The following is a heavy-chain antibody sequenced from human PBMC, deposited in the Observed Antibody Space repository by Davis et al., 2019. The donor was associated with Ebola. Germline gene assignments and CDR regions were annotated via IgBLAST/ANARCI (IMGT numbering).Heavy chain of an antibody. D-gene: IGHD3-10*01. CDR1: VVSFSCYY. J-gene: IGHJ5*02. CDR2: INHSGST. CDR3: ARVSLWFRELSSWFDP. Sequence: MPGGSLRLSCAVYVVSFSCYYWIWIRQPPGKGLVWFGEINHSGSTNYNPSPKGRVTISVDTSKNQFSLKLSSVNAADKAVFCCARVSLWFRELSSWFDPWGQGTLVTVSS. V-gene: IGHV4-34*01.